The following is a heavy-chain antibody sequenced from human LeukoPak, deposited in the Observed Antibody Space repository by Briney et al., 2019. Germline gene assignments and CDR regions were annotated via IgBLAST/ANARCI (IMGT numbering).Heavy chain of an antibody. CDR1: GGSISSSNW. Sequence: SGTLSLTCAVSGGSISSSNWWSWVRQPPGQGLEWIGEIYHSGSTNYNPSLKSRVTISVDKSKNQFSLKLSSVTAADTAVYYCARWTTCGGDCHILDYWGQGILVTVSS. CDR3: ARWTTCGGDCHILDY. V-gene: IGHV4-4*02. D-gene: IGHD2-21*02. J-gene: IGHJ4*02. CDR2: IYHSGST.